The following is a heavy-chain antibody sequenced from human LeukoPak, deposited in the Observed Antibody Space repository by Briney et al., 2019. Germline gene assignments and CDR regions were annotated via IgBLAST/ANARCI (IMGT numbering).Heavy chain of an antibody. V-gene: IGHV3-74*01. CDR3: ARDVLGQGVDY. CDR2: MNSDGSST. D-gene: IGHD2-8*01. J-gene: IGHJ4*02. CDR1: GFTFSSHW. Sequence: GGSLRLSCAASGFTFSSHWMHRVRQTPGKGLMWVSHMNSDGSSTTYADSVKGRFTISRDNAKNTLYLQMNSLRADDTALYYCARDVLGQGVDYWGQGTLVTVSS.